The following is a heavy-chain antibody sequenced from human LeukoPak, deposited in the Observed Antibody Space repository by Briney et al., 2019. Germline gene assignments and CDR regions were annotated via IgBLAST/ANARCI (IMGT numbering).Heavy chain of an antibody. CDR1: GFTFKSYA. J-gene: IGHJ4*02. CDR3: ARVVPTDY. D-gene: IGHD3-10*01. V-gene: IGHV3-23*01. Sequence: GGSLRLSCAASGFTFKSYAMIWFRQAPGKGLEWVSTINDNGDSTYYADSVKGRFTISRDNSKNTLYLQMNSLRAEDTAVYYCARVVPTDYWGQGTLVTVSS. CDR2: INDNGDST.